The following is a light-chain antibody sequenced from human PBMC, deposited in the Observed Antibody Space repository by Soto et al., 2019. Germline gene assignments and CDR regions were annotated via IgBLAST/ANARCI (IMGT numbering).Light chain of an antibody. CDR3: HQSYSTPLT. J-gene: IGKJ4*01. V-gene: IGKV1-39*01. CDR2: GAS. Sequence: QLTQSPSSLSAYVGDRVSITCRASQSISRHLNWYQQKPGKAPNLLIYGASSLQSGVPSRFSGSGSGADFTLTITSLQPEDFATYYCHQSYSTPLTFGGGTKVEIK. CDR1: QSISRH.